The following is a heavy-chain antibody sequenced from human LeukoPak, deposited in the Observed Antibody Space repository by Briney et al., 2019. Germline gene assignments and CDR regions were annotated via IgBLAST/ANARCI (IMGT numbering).Heavy chain of an antibody. J-gene: IGHJ4*02. Sequence: ASVKVSCKASGYTFTGYYMHWVRQAPGQGLEWMGRINPNRSGTYYAQKFQGRVTMTGDTSISTAYMALSRTRSDDAGVLCCARAVSTYYHDSSGSDYWGQGTLVTVSS. V-gene: IGHV1-2*05. CDR3: ARAVSTYYHDSSGSDY. D-gene: IGHD3-22*01. CDR2: INPNRSGT. CDR1: GYTFTGYY.